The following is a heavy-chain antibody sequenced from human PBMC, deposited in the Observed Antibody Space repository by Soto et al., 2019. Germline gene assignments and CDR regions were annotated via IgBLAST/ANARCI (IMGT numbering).Heavy chain of an antibody. CDR3: ARMYSSSFYYGMDV. D-gene: IGHD6-6*01. V-gene: IGHV1-69*01. CDR1: GGTFSSYA. J-gene: IGHJ6*02. Sequence: QVQLVQSGAEVKKPGSSVKVSCKASGGTFSSYAISWVRQAPGQGLEWIGGIIPIFGTANYAQKFQGRVTITADESTSTAYMELSSLRSEDTAVYYCARMYSSSFYYGMDVWGQGTTVTVSS. CDR2: IIPIFGTA.